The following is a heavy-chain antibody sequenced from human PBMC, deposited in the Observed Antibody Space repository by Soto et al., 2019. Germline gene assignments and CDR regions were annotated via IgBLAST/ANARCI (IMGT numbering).Heavy chain of an antibody. V-gene: IGHV4-39*01. J-gene: IGHJ4*02. Sequence: QLQLRESGPGLVKPSETLSLTCTVSDGSSSTSGYSWGWIRQPPGKVLEWIGRVHYSGRTSYSPSLRSRVTISVDTPKSQFSLKLSSVTAADTAVYYCARRLSYGVAGAGTLFEFWGQGTLVIVSS. CDR2: VHYSGRT. D-gene: IGHD6-13*01. CDR3: ARRLSYGVAGAGTLFEF. CDR1: DGSSSTSGYS.